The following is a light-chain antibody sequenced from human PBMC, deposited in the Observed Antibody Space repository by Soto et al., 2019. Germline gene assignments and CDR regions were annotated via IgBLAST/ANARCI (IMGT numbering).Light chain of an antibody. J-gene: IGKJ5*01. CDR2: DAS. CDR1: HIIREY. V-gene: IGKV1-33*01. Sequence: DIQMTQSPSSRYEFVCYSLTISCVASHIIREYLNLYKQKPGKAPNLLIYDASSLKTGVPSRFSGSGSGTDFTFTINSLQPEDFATYYCQNYDHVQVTCGKGKRREIK. CDR3: QNYDHVQVT.